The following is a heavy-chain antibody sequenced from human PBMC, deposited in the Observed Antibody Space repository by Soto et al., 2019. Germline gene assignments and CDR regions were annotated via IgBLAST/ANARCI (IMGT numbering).Heavy chain of an antibody. CDR3: ARDGPDGSGSYYFAY. V-gene: IGHV3-21*01. Sequence: EVQLVESGGGLVKPGGSLRLSCATSGFTFSTYSLNWVRQAPGKGLEWVSSVSSSGSLIYYADSVKGRFTISRDNAKNSLFLQMNTPRTEDTAVYYCARDGPDGSGSYYFAYWGQGTLVTVSS. D-gene: IGHD3-10*01. CDR2: VSSSGSLI. CDR1: GFTFSTYS. J-gene: IGHJ4*02.